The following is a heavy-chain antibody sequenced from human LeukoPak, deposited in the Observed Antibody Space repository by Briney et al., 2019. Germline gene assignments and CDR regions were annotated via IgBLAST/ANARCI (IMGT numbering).Heavy chain of an antibody. CDR3: ARGSFVLRYFDWSPTNWFDP. CDR2: INSDGSST. CDR1: GFTFSSYW. Sequence: GGSLRPSCAASGFTFSSYWMHWVRQAPGKGLVWVSRINSDGSSTSYADSVKGRFTISRDNAKNTLYLQMNSLRAEDTAVYYCARGSFVLRYFDWSPTNWFDPWGQGTLVTVSS. J-gene: IGHJ5*02. V-gene: IGHV3-74*01. D-gene: IGHD3-9*01.